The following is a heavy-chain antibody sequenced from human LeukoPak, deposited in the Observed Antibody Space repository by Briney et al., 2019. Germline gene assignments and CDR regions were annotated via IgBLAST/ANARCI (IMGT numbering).Heavy chain of an antibody. CDR2: IRGSGGST. CDR3: AKVLRSGSYSVDY. J-gene: IGHJ4*02. Sequence: GASLRLSCAASGFTFSSYAMSWVRQAPGKGLEWVSAIRGSGGSTYYADSVKGRFTISRDNSKNTLYLQMNSLRAEDTAVYYCAKVLRSGSYSVDYWGQGTLVTVSS. D-gene: IGHD1-26*01. CDR1: GFTFSSYA. V-gene: IGHV3-23*01.